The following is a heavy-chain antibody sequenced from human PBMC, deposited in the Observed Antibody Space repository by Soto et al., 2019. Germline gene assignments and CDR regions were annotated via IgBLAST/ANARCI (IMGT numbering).Heavy chain of an antibody. J-gene: IGHJ4*02. D-gene: IGHD3-16*01. CDR2: MYDSVTT. Sequence: QVQLQESGPRLVKPSETLSLTCSVSGASISSNHWTWIRQPPGKGLEWIGCMYDSVTTRYDSFFKGRVTISIDTAKNQFSLNLSSVTAADTAVYYCATYEMGRAGRGRWGQGTLVTVSS. CDR3: ATYEMGRAGRGR. V-gene: IGHV4-59*01. CDR1: GASISSNH.